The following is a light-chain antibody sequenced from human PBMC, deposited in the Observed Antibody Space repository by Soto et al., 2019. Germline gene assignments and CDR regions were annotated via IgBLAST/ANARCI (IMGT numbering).Light chain of an antibody. V-gene: IGKV1-8*01. J-gene: IGKJ1*01. CDR2: AAS. CDR3: QQYYSYPRT. Sequence: AIRMTQSPSSFSASTGDRVTITCRASQGISSYLAWYQQKPGKAPKLLIYAASTLQSGVPSRFSGSRSGTDFTLTISVLQSEDFATYYGQQYYSYPRTFGQGTKVEIK. CDR1: QGISSY.